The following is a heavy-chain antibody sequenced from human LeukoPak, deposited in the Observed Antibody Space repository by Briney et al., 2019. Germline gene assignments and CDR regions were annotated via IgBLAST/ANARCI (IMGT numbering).Heavy chain of an antibody. Sequence: PGGSLRLSCVASGFTFSSYNINWIRQASGEGLEWVSSINSRGDYVNYADSVKGRFTISRVNARNSVYLQMNSLRVEDTAVYYCVRGAFRWAADYWGQGTLVTVSS. CDR3: VRGAFRWAADY. CDR1: GFTFSSYN. D-gene: IGHD1-26*01. V-gene: IGHV3-21*01. CDR2: INSRGDYV. J-gene: IGHJ4*02.